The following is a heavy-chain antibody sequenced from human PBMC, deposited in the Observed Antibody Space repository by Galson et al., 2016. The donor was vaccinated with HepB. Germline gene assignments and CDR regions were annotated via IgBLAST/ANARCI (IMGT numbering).Heavy chain of an antibody. J-gene: IGHJ4*02. D-gene: IGHD4-11*01. V-gene: IGHV1-46*01. CDR2: INPRGGAT. CDR1: GYPFISYY. CDR3: ARLATVTTPAFDY. Sequence: SVKVSCKASGYPFISYYIHWVRQAPGQGLEWMGIINPRGGATIYAQTFRGSVTMTRDTSTSTVYMNLSSLRSEDTAVYYCARLATVTTPAFDYWGQGTLVTVSS.